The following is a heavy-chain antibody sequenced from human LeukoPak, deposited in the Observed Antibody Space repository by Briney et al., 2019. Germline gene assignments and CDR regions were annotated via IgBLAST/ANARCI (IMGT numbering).Heavy chain of an antibody. CDR2: IFNSGGST. J-gene: IGHJ4*02. Sequence: GGSLRLSCAASGCTFSTYAMSWVRQAPGKGLEWVSAIFNSGGSTYYPDSVGGRFTISRDNSKNTLYLQMNSLSAEDTAVYYCAKPRRMMVASLPFDCWGEGTLVTVSS. CDR1: GCTFSTYA. V-gene: IGHV3-23*01. CDR3: AKPRRMMVASLPFDC. D-gene: IGHD2-15*01.